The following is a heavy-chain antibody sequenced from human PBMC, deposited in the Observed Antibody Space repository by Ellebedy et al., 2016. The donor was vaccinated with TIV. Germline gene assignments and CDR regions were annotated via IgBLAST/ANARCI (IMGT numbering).Heavy chain of an antibody. CDR1: GGTLSSYA. CDR3: ARDTPPNWNYGVYYGMDV. J-gene: IGHJ6*02. CDR2: IIPIFGTA. Sequence: SVKVSCXVSGGTLSSYAISWVRQAPGQGLEWMGGIIPIFGTANYAQKFQGRVTITADESTSTAYMELSSLRSEDTAVYYCARDTPPNWNYGVYYGMDVWGQGTTVTVSS. D-gene: IGHD1-7*01. V-gene: IGHV1-69*13.